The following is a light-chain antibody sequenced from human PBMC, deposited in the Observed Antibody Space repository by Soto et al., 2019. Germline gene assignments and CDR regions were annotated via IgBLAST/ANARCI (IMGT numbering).Light chain of an antibody. CDR3: SSYTTSSTPVL. CDR1: SSDFGFYNY. CDR2: EVS. Sequence: QSALTQPASVSGSPGQSITISCTGTSSDFGFYNYVSWYQHHPGKAPKPMIYEVSNRPSGVSYRFSGSKSGNTASLTISGLQAEDEAVYYCSSYTTSSTPVLFGGGTKLTVL. V-gene: IGLV2-14*01. J-gene: IGLJ2*01.